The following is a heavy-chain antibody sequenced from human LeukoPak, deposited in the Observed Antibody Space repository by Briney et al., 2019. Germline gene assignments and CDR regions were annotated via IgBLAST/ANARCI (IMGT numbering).Heavy chain of an antibody. V-gene: IGHV3-30-3*01. CDR2: ISHVGSNK. CDR1: GFTFSSFV. CDR3: ARDFLRRGYDFWSGYYDY. D-gene: IGHD3-3*01. Sequence: GRSLRLSCAASGFTFSSFVMHWVRQAPGKGLEWVAVISHVGSNKYYADSVQGRFSISRDNSKNTLYLQMNSLRAEDTAVYYCARDFLRRGYDFWSGYYDYWGQGTLVTVSS. J-gene: IGHJ4*02.